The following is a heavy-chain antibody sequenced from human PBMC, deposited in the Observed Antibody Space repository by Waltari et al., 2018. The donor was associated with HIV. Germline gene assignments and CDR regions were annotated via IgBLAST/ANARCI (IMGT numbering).Heavy chain of an antibody. CDR1: GYSFTSYW. CDR2: IFPGDSET. V-gene: IGHV5-51*01. J-gene: IGHJ4*02. CDR3: ARASQWLEGVFDY. Sequence: EVQLVQSGAEVKKPGESLKISCKVSGYSFTSYWIGWVCQMPGKGLEWMGIIFPGDSETRYNPSFQGQITISTDKSISTAYLQWSSLKASDTAMYYCARASQWLEGVFDYWGQGTLVTVSS. D-gene: IGHD6-19*01.